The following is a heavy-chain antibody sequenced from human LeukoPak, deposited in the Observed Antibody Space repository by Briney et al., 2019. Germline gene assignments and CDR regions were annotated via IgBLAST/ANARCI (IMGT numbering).Heavy chain of an antibody. D-gene: IGHD6-13*01. CDR1: GGSISSSNW. Sequence: PSGTLSLTCAVSGGSISSSNWWSWVRQPPGKGLEWIGEIYHSGSTNYNPSLKSRVTISVDKSKYQFSLKLSSVTAADTAVYYCARLKYSSSWPRTLGGYFDYWGQGTLVTVSS. CDR2: IYHSGST. V-gene: IGHV4-4*02. J-gene: IGHJ4*02. CDR3: ARLKYSSSWPRTLGGYFDY.